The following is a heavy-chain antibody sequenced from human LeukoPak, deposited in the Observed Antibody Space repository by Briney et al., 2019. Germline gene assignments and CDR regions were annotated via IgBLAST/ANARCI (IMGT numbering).Heavy chain of an antibody. J-gene: IGHJ4*02. Sequence: GALRLSCAVSGMTFERHGMHWVRQPPGKGLEWLAFIKYDGSRTDYEDSVKGRFTISRDNSKNMIYLEMSSLKAEDTAVYYCAKERSLEIAVAGTIFDHWGQGTLVTVSS. D-gene: IGHD6-19*01. V-gene: IGHV3-30*02. CDR2: IKYDGSRT. CDR3: AKERSLEIAVAGTIFDH. CDR1: GMTFERHG.